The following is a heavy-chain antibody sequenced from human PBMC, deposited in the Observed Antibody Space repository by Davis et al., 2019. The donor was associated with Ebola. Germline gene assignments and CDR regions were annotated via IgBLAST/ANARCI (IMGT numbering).Heavy chain of an antibody. CDR3: AKATPFLGFDI. J-gene: IGHJ3*02. Sequence: GESLKISCAASGFTFSSYAMSWVRQAPGKGLEWVAVISYDGSNKYYADSVKGRFTISRDNSKNTLYLQMNSLRAEDTAVYYCAKATPFLGFDIWGQGTMVTVSS. CDR1: GFTFSSYA. CDR2: ISYDGSNK. V-gene: IGHV3-30*18.